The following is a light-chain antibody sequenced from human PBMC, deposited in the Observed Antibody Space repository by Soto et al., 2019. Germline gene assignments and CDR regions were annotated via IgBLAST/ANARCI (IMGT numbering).Light chain of an antibody. J-gene: IGKJ3*01. CDR2: DSS. V-gene: IGKV3-11*01. CDR1: QTVSSF. CDR3: QKYNSALFT. Sequence: VLTQSPATLSLSPGERATLSCRASQTVSSFLAWYQQKPGQAPRLLIHDSSDRATGIPARFSGSGSGTDFTLTISSLEPEDVATYYCQKYNSALFTFGPGTKVDIK.